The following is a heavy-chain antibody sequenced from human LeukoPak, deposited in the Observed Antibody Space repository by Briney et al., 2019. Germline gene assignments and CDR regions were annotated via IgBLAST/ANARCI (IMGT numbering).Heavy chain of an antibody. Sequence: SVKVSCKASGGTFNSYAISWVRQAPGQRLEWMGGIDATFVKAKYAQKSQGRVTLTAEESTSTAYLELSSLRSEDTAVYYCARSRMPATGDAFDIWGQGTMVTVSS. J-gene: IGHJ3*02. CDR2: IDATFVKA. CDR1: GGTFNSYA. V-gene: IGHV1-69*01. CDR3: ARSRMPATGDAFDI. D-gene: IGHD5-12*01.